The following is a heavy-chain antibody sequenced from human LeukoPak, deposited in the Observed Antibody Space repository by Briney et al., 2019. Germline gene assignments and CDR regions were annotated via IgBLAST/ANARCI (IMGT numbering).Heavy chain of an antibody. V-gene: IGHV1-69*04. CDR1: GGTFSSYA. D-gene: IGHD3-3*01. CDR3: ASDLYYDFWSGSFNP. Sequence: ASVKVSCKASGGTFSSYAISWVRQAPGQGLEWMGRIIPILGIANYAQKFQGRVTITADKSTSTAYMELSSLRSEDTAVYYCASDLYYDFWSGSFNPWGQGTLVTVSS. CDR2: IIPILGIA. J-gene: IGHJ5*02.